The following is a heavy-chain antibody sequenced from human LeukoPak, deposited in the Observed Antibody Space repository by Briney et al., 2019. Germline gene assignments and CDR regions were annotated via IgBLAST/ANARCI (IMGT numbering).Heavy chain of an antibody. CDR3: AGARDGYNGGFDY. D-gene: IGHD5-24*01. CDR2: IYTSGST. CDR1: GDSISSGDYY. Sequence: KSSETLSLTCTVSGDSISSGDYYWSWIRQPAGKGLEWIGRIYTSGSTNYNPSLKSRVTISVDTSKNQFSLKLSSVTAADTAVYYCAGARDGYNGGFDYWGQGTLVTVSS. J-gene: IGHJ4*02. V-gene: IGHV4-61*02.